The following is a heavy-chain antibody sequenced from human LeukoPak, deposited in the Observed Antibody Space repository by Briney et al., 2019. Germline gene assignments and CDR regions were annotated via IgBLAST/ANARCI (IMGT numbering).Heavy chain of an antibody. V-gene: IGHV1-2*02. Sequence: ASVKVSCKASGYTFTGYYMHWVRQAPGQGLEWMGWINPNSGGTNYAQKFQGRVTMTRNTSISTAYMELSSLRSEDTAVYYCARGSRYFDWLYYYYYMDVWGKGTTVTISS. CDR3: ARGSRYFDWLYYYYYMDV. CDR1: GYTFTGYY. D-gene: IGHD3-9*01. J-gene: IGHJ6*03. CDR2: INPNSGGT.